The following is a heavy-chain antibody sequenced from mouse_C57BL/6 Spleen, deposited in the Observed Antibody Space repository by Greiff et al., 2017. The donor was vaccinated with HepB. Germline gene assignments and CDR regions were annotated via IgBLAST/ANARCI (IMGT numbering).Heavy chain of an antibody. Sequence: EVKLVESGGGLVQPGGSLSLSCAASGFTFTDYYMSWVRQPPGKALEWLGFIRNKANGYTTEYSASVKGRFTISRDNSQSILYLQMNALRAEDSATYYCARSSNPAWFAYWGQGTLVTVSA. V-gene: IGHV7-3*01. D-gene: IGHD4-1*01. CDR1: GFTFTDYY. CDR2: IRNKANGYTT. CDR3: ARSSNPAWFAY. J-gene: IGHJ3*01.